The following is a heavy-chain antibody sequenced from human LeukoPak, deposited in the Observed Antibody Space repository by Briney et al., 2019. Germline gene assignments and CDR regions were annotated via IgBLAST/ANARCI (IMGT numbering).Heavy chain of an antibody. D-gene: IGHD1-14*01. V-gene: IGHV4-59*01. J-gene: IGHJ3*02. Sequence: SETLSLTCTVSGGSISSYYWSWIRQPPGKGLEWIGYIYYSGSTNYNPSLKSRVTISVDTSKNQFSLKLSSVTAADTAVYYCARVTAILFDAFDIWGQGTMVTVSS. CDR2: IYYSGST. CDR3: ARVTAILFDAFDI. CDR1: GGSISSYY.